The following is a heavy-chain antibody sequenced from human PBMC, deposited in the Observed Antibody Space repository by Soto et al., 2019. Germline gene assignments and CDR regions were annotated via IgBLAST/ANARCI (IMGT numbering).Heavy chain of an antibody. CDR3: ARDTGSGSNYSDY. CDR2: MNSDGSST. CDR1: GFTFSSYW. D-gene: IGHD1-26*01. Sequence: EVQLVESGGGLAQRGGSLRLSCEASGFTFSSYWMHWVRQAPGKGLVWVSRMNSDGSSTSYADSVKGRFTISRDNAKNTLYLQMNSLRAEDTAVYFCARDTGSGSNYSDYWGQGTLVTVSS. V-gene: IGHV3-74*01. J-gene: IGHJ4*02.